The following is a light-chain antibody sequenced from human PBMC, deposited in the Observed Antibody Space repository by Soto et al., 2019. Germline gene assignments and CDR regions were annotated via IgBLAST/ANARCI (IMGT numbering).Light chain of an antibody. J-gene: IGKJ1*01. V-gene: IGKV3-20*01. Sequence: EIVLTQSPGTLSLSPGERATLFCRASQSVASRNLAWYQQKSGQAPRLLMYGASSRAIHTPDRFSGTGSGTDFTLTISGLEPEDFAVYYCQHFGDSLLTFGQGTKVEI. CDR3: QHFGDSLLT. CDR2: GAS. CDR1: QSVASRN.